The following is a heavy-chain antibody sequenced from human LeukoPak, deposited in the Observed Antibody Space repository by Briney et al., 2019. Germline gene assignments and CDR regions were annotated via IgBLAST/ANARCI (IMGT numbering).Heavy chain of an antibody. CDR3: ARHTFYYGSGRED. V-gene: IGHV4-39*01. CDR1: GGSISSSSYY. CDR2: IYHSGST. J-gene: IGHJ4*02. D-gene: IGHD3-10*01. Sequence: SETLSLTCTVSGGSISSSSYYWGWIRQPPGKGLEWIGSIYHSGSTYYNPSLKSRVTISVDTSKNQFSLKLSSVTAADTAVYYCARHTFYYGSGREDWGQGTLVTVSS.